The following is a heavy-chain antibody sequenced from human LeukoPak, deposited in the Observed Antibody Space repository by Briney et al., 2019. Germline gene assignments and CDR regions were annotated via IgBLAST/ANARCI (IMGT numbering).Heavy chain of an antibody. Sequence: ASVKVSCKVSGYTLTELSTHWVRQAPGKGLEWMGGFDPEDGETIYAQKFQGRVTMTEDTSTVTAYMELSSLRSEDTAVYYCATGLFFQVDTAMATVPYFDYWGQGTLVTVSS. D-gene: IGHD5-18*01. CDR1: GYTLTELS. CDR2: FDPEDGET. CDR3: ATGLFFQVDTAMATVPYFDY. J-gene: IGHJ4*02. V-gene: IGHV1-24*01.